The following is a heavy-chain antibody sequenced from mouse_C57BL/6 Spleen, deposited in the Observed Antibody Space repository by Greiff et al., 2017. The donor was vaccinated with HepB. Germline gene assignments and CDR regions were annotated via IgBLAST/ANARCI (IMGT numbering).Heavy chain of an antibody. CDR2: IDPSDSYT. CDR1: GYTFTSYW. V-gene: IGHV1-59*01. Sequence: VKLQQPGAELVRPGTSVKLSCKASGYTFTSYWMHWVKQRPGQGLEWIGVIDPSDSYTNYNQKFKGKATLTVDTSSSTAYMQLSSLTSEDSAVYYCARSGYSNYGYYFDYWGQGTTLTVSS. CDR3: ARSGYSNYGYYFDY. J-gene: IGHJ2*01. D-gene: IGHD2-5*01.